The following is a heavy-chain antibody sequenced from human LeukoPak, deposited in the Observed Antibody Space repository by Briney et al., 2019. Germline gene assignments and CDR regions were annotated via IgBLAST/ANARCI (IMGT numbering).Heavy chain of an antibody. D-gene: IGHD3/OR15-3a*01. Sequence: SETLSLTCAVSGGSISSYYWSWIRQPPGKGLEWIGDIYYSGSTNYNPSLKSRVTISVKTSKNQFSLKLSSVTAADTAVYYCARQTGSGLFILPGGQGTLVTVSS. CDR3: ARQTGSGLFILP. CDR1: GGSISSYY. J-gene: IGHJ4*02. V-gene: IGHV4-59*08. CDR2: IYYSGST.